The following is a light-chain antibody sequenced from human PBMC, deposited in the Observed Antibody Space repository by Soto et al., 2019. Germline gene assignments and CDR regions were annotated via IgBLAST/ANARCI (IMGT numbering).Light chain of an antibody. J-gene: IGLJ1*01. CDR2: DVS. Sequence: QSVLTRPVSVSGSPGQSITISCTGTSSDVGGYNYVSWYQQHPGKAPKLMIYDVSNRPSGVSNRFSGSKSGNTASLTISGLQAEDEADYYCSSYTSSSPYVFGTGTKVTVL. CDR1: SSDVGGYNY. V-gene: IGLV2-14*01. CDR3: SSYTSSSPYV.